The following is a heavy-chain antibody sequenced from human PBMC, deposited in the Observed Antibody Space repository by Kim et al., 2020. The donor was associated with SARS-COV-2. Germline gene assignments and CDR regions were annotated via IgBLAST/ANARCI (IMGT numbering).Heavy chain of an antibody. CDR2: IYYSGST. CDR3: ARAGRSYSSSRFDY. CDR1: GGSISSGGYY. J-gene: IGHJ4*02. Sequence: SETLSLTCTVSGGSISSGGYYWSWIRQHPGKGLEWIGYIYYSGSTYYNPSLKSRVTISVDTSKNQFSLKLSSVTAADTAVYYCARAGRSYSSSRFDYWGQGTLVTVSS. V-gene: IGHV4-31*03. D-gene: IGHD6-6*01.